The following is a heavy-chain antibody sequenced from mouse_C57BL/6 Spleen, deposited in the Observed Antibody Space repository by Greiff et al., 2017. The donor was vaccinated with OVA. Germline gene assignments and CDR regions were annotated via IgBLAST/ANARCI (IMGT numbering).Heavy chain of an antibody. CDR3: AGSTVVADWYFDV. D-gene: IGHD1-1*01. J-gene: IGHJ1*03. V-gene: IGHV1-82*01. Sequence: VQGVESGPELVKPGASVKISCKASGYAFSSSWMNWVKQRPGKGLEWIGRIYPGDGDTNYNGKFKGKATLTADKSSSTAYMQLSSLTSEDSAVYFCAGSTVVADWYFDVWGTGTTVTVSS. CDR1: GYAFSSSW. CDR2: IYPGDGDT.